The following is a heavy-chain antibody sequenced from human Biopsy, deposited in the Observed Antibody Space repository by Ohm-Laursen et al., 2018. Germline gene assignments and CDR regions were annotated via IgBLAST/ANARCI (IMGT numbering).Heavy chain of an antibody. J-gene: IGHJ4*02. CDR2: ITSSGDTT. Sequence: SLRLSCTASGFTFSSYAMSWVRQAPGKGLEWVSAITSSGDTTYYSDSVKGRFTISRDSSKNTLHLQMNSLRAEDTAVYYCAKDQGYCYDRSVYYYFDYWGQGTLVIVSS. CDR3: AKDQGYCYDRSVYYYFDY. CDR1: GFTFSSYA. D-gene: IGHD3-22*01. V-gene: IGHV3-23*01.